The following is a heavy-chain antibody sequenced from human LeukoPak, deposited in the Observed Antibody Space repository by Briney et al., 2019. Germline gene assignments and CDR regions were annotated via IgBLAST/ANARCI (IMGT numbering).Heavy chain of an antibody. Sequence: ASVKVSCKASGYTFTGYYMHWVRQAPGQGLEWMGWINPNNGGTNHAQKFQGRVTMTRDTSISTVYMELSRLSSDDTAVYYCARDHYYDSSGYLSYYYYMDVWGKGTTVTISS. CDR2: INPNNGGT. CDR3: ARDHYYDSSGYLSYYYYMDV. D-gene: IGHD3-22*01. J-gene: IGHJ6*03. CDR1: GYTFTGYY. V-gene: IGHV1-2*02.